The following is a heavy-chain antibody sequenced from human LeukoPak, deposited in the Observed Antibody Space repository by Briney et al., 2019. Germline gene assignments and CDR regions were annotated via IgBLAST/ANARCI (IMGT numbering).Heavy chain of an antibody. V-gene: IGHV3-48*04. J-gene: IGHJ4*02. D-gene: IGHD1-26*01. CDR2: ISDDSATI. CDR3: ATSGSYFGFDF. Sequence: GGSLRLSCAISGITFRSYNMAWVRQAPGKGLEWLSYISDDSATIYYADSVKGRLTISRDNTKNSLYLHMNGLRAEDTAMYYCATSGSYFGFDFWGQGTLVTVAS. CDR1: GITFRSYN.